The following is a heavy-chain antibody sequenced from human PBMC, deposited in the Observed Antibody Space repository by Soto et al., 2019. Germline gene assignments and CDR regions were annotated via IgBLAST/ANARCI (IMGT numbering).Heavy chain of an antibody. J-gene: IGHJ4*02. CDR1: GFTFSDSY. CDR3: ARGGSDYGYCSTIDY. Sequence: QVQLVESGGGSVKPGGSLRLSCAASGFTFSDSYMTWIRQAPGKGLEWISYISGSGSTKYYEESVKGRITISRDNAENSLYLQMYSMSAEATAVYYCARGGSDYGYCSTIDYWGQGPILTVSS. D-gene: IGHD4-17*01. V-gene: IGHV3-11*01. CDR2: ISGSGSTK.